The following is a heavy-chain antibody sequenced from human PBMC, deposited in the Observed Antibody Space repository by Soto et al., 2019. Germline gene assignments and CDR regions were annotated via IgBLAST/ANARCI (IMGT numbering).Heavy chain of an antibody. Sequence: GGSLRLSCAASGFTFSSYGMHWVRQAPGKGLEWVAVISYDGSNKYYADSVKCRFTISRDTSKNTLYLRMNSRRAEEAAVYYCAKEGGRAGSLDFDYWGQGTLVTVSS. CDR2: ISYDGSNK. D-gene: IGHD3-10*01. CDR1: GFTFSSYG. V-gene: IGHV3-30*18. CDR3: AKEGGRAGSLDFDY. J-gene: IGHJ4*02.